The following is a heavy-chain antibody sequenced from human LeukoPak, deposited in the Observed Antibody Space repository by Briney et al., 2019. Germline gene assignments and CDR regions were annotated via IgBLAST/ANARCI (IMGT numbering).Heavy chain of an antibody. Sequence: PGGSLRLSCAASGFTFSSYGMHWVRQAPGKGLEWVAFIRYDGNNEYYADSVKGRFTISRDNSKNTLYLQMNSLTAEDTAIYYCAKDSCASTSCYWDYWGQGTLVTVSS. D-gene: IGHD2-2*01. CDR1: GFTFSSYG. CDR3: AKDSCASTSCYWDY. CDR2: IRYDGNNE. V-gene: IGHV3-30*02. J-gene: IGHJ4*02.